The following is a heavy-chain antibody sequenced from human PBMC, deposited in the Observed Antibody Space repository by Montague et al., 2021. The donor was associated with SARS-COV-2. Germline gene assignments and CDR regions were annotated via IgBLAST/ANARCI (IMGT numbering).Heavy chain of an antibody. V-gene: IGHV4-31*03. CDR3: ACYVDGSGWLNPRGSGTFDY. D-gene: IGHD6-19*01. J-gene: IGHJ4*02. CDR1: GGSISSGGYY. Sequence: TLSLTCTVSGGSISSGGYYWSWIRQHPGKGLEWIGYIYYSGSIYYNPSLKSRVTISVDTSKNQFSLKLSSVTAADTAVYYCACYVDGSGWLNPRGSGTFDYWGQGTLVTVSS. CDR2: IYYSGSI.